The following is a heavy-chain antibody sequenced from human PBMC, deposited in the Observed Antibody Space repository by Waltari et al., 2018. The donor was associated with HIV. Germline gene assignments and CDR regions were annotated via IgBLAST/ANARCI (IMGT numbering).Heavy chain of an antibody. CDR3: ARMYCTLSTCSRTNWFDP. D-gene: IGHD2-8*01. CDR2: MNPKTGKT. Sequence: VQLVQSGAEVKKPGASVKVSCKTSGYKFMDYAINWVRQAKGQGLEWMGGMNPKTGKTGTAQKFQGRMTMSVNVSSQITFLDLRDLKSEDTATYFCARMYCTLSTCSRTNWFDPWGQGSSVTVSS. CDR1: GYKFMDYA. V-gene: IGHV1-8*02. J-gene: IGHJ5*02.